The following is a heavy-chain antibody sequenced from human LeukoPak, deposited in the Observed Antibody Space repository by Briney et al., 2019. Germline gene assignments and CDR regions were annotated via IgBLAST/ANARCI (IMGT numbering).Heavy chain of an antibody. J-gene: IGHJ4*02. CDR1: GGSISSYY. Sequence: SETLSFNCTVAGGSISSYYWSWLRQPPGMGLEWIGYIFYSGCTHYNPSLKSRVTISADTSTNPFSMELGCVTAADTAVYYCARVRSEVLLWFGESRTYYFDYWGQGTLVTVSS. CDR2: IFYSGCT. CDR3: ARVRSEVLLWFGESRTYYFDY. D-gene: IGHD3-10*01. V-gene: IGHV4-59*08.